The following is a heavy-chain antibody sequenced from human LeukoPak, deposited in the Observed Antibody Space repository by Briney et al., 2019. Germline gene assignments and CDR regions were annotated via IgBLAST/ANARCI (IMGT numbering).Heavy chain of an antibody. Sequence: GGSLRLSCAASGFTFSTYAMSWVRQAPGKGLEWVSSISSSGDRTFYADSVKDRFTISRDDSENTLYLQMSRLRAEDTAVYYCAKDRPNYHESNGHYYRPNGDYWGQGTLVTVSS. V-gene: IGHV3-23*01. CDR3: AKDRPNYHESNGHYYRPNGDY. J-gene: IGHJ4*02. CDR2: ISSSGDRT. CDR1: GFTFSTYA. D-gene: IGHD3-22*01.